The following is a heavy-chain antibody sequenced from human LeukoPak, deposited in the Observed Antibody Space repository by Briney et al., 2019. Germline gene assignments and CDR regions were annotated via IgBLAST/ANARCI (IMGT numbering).Heavy chain of an antibody. CDR1: GGSFSGYY. V-gene: IGHV4-34*01. CDR2: INHSGST. Sequence: SETLSLTCAVYGGSFSGYYWSWIRQPPGKGLEWIGEINHSGSTNYNPSLKSRVTISVDTSKNQFSLKLSSVTAADTAVYYCARGWTYYDFWSGSLVFDYWGQGTLVTVSS. J-gene: IGHJ4*02. D-gene: IGHD3-3*01. CDR3: ARGWTYYDFWSGSLVFDY.